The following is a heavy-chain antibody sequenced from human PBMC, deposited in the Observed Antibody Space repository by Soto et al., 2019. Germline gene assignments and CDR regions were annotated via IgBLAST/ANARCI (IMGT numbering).Heavy chain of an antibody. CDR3: ARARSGDGYIDY. V-gene: IGHV3-30-3*01. CDR1: GFTFSSYA. D-gene: IGHD2-21*01. CDR2: ISYDGSNK. J-gene: IGHJ4*02. Sequence: PGGSLRLSCAASGFTFSSYAMHWVRQAPGKRLEWVAVISYDGSNKYYADSVKGRFTISRDNSKNTLYLQMNSLRAEDTAVYYCARARSGDGYIDYWGKGTLVTIAS.